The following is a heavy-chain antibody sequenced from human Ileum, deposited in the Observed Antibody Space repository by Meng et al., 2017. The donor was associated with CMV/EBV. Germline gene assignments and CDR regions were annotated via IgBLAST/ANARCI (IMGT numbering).Heavy chain of an antibody. CDR1: GFIFKTYG. V-gene: IGHV3-30*02. J-gene: IGHJ4*02. CDR2: LRSDGNNI. Sequence: GGSLRLSCAASGFIFKTYGMHWVRQAPGKGLEWVAFLRSDGNNIYYVDSVQGRFIISRDDSNDMLYLQMNSLRVEDTAVYYCARRWESLSYFDYWGQGALVTGSS. D-gene: IGHD1-26*01. CDR3: ARRWESLSYFDY.